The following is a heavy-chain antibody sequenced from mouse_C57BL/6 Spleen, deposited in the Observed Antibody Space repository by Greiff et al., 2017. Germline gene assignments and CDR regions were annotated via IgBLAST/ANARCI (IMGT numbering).Heavy chain of an antibody. CDR2: IYPGSGNT. Sequence: VQLQQSGPELVKPGASVKISCKASGYSFTSYYIHWVKQRPGQGLEWIGWIYPGSGNTKYNEKFKGKATLTADTSSSTAYMQLSSLTSEDSAVYYCARMHYGSSDHYWGQGTTLTVSS. CDR3: ARMHYGSSDHY. J-gene: IGHJ2*01. V-gene: IGHV1-66*01. D-gene: IGHD1-1*01. CDR1: GYSFTSYY.